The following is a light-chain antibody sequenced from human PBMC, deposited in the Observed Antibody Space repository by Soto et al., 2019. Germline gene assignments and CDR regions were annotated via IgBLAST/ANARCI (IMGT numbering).Light chain of an antibody. CDR2: WAS. Sequence: DIVMTQSPDSLAVSLGERATINCKSSQTVLYSSNNKNYLAWYQHKPGQPPKLLMYWASTRASGVPDRFSGSGSGTDFSLTIAGLQPADVAVYYCQQYYSPPNTFGQGTKVEI. V-gene: IGKV4-1*01. J-gene: IGKJ2*01. CDR3: QQYYSPPNT. CDR1: QTVLYSSNNKNY.